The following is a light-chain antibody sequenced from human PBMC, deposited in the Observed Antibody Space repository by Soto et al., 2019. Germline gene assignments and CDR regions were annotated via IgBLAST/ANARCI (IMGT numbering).Light chain of an antibody. CDR2: AAS. Sequence: DIQLTQSPSFLSASVGDRITITCRASQGISSSLAWYQQTPGKAPKLLIYAASTLQSGVPSRFSGSGSGTEFTLTISSLQPEDFATYYCQQLNTYRVTFGKGTRLQIK. V-gene: IGKV1-9*01. J-gene: IGKJ5*01. CDR1: QGISSS. CDR3: QQLNTYRVT.